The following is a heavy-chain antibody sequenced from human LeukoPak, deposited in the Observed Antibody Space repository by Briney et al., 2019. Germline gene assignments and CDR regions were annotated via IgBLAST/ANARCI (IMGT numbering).Heavy chain of an antibody. CDR3: ARLSSIPSGSVLDY. Sequence: SETLSLTCTVSGGSISSSSYYWGWIRQPPGKGLEWIGSIYYSGSTNYNPSLKSRVTISVDTSKNQFSLNLSSVTAADTAVYYCARLSSIPSGSVLDYWGQGTLVTVSS. V-gene: IGHV4-39*07. CDR1: GGSISSSSYY. J-gene: IGHJ4*02. CDR2: IYYSGST. D-gene: IGHD1-26*01.